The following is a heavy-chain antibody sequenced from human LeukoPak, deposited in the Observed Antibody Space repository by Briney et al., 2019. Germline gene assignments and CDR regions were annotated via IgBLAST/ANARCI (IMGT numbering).Heavy chain of an antibody. D-gene: IGHD5-18*01. J-gene: IGHJ4*02. CDR1: GFIFRSYG. CDR2: ISGSGGSI. CDR3: ASAGYSFGAFFD. Sequence: GGSLRLPCAASGFIFRSYGMSWVRQAPGKGLEWVSGISGSGGSIYYADSVKGRFTISRDNSKNTLYLQMNSLRAGDTAVYYCASAGYSFGAFFDWGQGTLVTVSS. V-gene: IGHV3-23*01.